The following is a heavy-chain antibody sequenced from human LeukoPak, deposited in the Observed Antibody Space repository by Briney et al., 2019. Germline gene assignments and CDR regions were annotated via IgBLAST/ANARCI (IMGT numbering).Heavy chain of an antibody. V-gene: IGHV3-23*01. CDR2: ISANGGST. CDR1: GFTFSNHG. Sequence: GGSLRLTCAVSGFTFSNHGISWVRQAPGKALECVSTISANGGSTYYADSVKGRFTISRDNSNNMVYLQMDSLRAEDTATYYCAKLNSYGDYWGQGTLVTISS. J-gene: IGHJ4*02. D-gene: IGHD5-18*01. CDR3: AKLNSYGDY.